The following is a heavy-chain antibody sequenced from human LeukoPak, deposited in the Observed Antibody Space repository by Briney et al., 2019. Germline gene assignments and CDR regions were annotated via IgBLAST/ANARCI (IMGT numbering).Heavy chain of an antibody. CDR2: INEDGGYT. D-gene: IGHD2-15*01. CDR3: VRDFRCSGGSCPLFDS. Sequence: PRGSLRLSCAASGFTFILYAMRWVRQAPGKGVGCVSRINEDGGYTYYADSVKGRFTISRDNSENTLHLQMRSLRAEDTAIYYCVRDFRCSGGSCPLFDSWGQGTLVTVSS. V-gene: IGHV3-23*01. J-gene: IGHJ4*02. CDR1: GFTFILYA.